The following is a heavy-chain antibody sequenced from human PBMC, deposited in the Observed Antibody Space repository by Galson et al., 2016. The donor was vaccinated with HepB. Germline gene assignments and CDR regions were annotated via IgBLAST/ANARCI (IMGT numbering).Heavy chain of an antibody. J-gene: IGHJ4*02. D-gene: IGHD5-24*01. V-gene: IGHV3-48*02. CDR1: GFTFSYYS. CDR3: AREVLGRWLHIDY. CDR2: ISSSTNYI. Sequence: SLRLSCAASGFTFSYYSIYWVRQAPGKGLEWISYISSSTNYINYADAVKGRFTISRDNAKNSTYLQMNSLRDEDTAVYYCAREVLGRWLHIDYWGQGTLVTVSS.